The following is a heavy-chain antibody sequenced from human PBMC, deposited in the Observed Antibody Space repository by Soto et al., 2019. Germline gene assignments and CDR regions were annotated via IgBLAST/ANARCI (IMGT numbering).Heavy chain of an antibody. CDR3: ARDWGSGQFQSVGGMDV. CDR2: ISYDGSNK. Sequence: GGSLRHSRGGSVFTLSRYSNHWGRQAPGKGLEWVTIISYDGSNKYYADSVKGRFTISRDNSKNTLYLQMNSLRGEDTAVYYCARDWGSGQFQSVGGMDVWGQGTTVTVSS. V-gene: IGHV3-30-3*01. D-gene: IGHD3-16*01. J-gene: IGHJ6*02. CDR1: VFTLSRYS.